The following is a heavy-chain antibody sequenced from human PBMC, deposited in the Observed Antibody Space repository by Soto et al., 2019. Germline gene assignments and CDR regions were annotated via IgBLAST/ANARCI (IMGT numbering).Heavy chain of an antibody. D-gene: IGHD2-15*01. CDR3: ATLGYCSGGSCYRKDY. CDR2: IYYSGST. CDR1: GGSISSGGYY. J-gene: IGHJ4*02. V-gene: IGHV4-31*03. Sequence: SETLSLTCTVSGGSISSGGYYWSWIRQHPGKGLEWIGYIYYSGSTYYNPSLKSRVTISVDTSKNQFSLKLSSVTAADTAVYYCATLGYCSGGSCYRKDYWGQGTLVTVS.